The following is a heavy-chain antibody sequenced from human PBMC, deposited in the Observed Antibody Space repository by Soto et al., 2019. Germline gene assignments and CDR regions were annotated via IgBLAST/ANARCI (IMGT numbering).Heavy chain of an antibody. CDR1: GFIFSTYG. CDR2: IWFDGSNK. V-gene: IGHV3-33*06. CDR3: AKVGDSGYDLAVDY. J-gene: IGHJ4*02. D-gene: IGHD5-12*01. Sequence: GGSLRLSCATSGFIFSTYGMHWVRQAPGKGLEWVAVIWFDGSNKYYADSVKGRFTISRDNSKNTLYLQMNSLRVEDTAVYYCAKVGDSGYDLAVDYWGQGTLVTVSS.